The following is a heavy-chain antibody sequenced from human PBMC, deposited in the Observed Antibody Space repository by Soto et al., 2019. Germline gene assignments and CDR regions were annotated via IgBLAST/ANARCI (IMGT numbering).Heavy chain of an antibody. CDR1: GFTFSTYA. Sequence: ESGGGLVQPGGSLRLSCAASGFTFSTYAMTWVRQAPGKGLEWVSTVSGGAFSSYYADSVKGWFTISRDNSKNTLYLQMDSLRAEDTAVYYCAKLGYCYSASCSGFDYWGQGTLVTVSS. V-gene: IGHV3-23*01. CDR3: AKLGYCYSASCSGFDY. J-gene: IGHJ4*02. D-gene: IGHD2-2*01. CDR2: VSGGAFSS.